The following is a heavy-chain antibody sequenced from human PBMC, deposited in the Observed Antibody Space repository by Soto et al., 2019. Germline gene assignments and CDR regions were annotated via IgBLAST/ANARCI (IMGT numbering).Heavy chain of an antibody. D-gene: IGHD3-10*01. Sequence: GGSLRLSCAASGFTVSSSSMNWVRQAPGKGLEWVSVIFTDGGTFYGDSVKGRFTISRDKSKNTLYLQMNSLRAEDTAVYYCAKDRSGSASKLLNWFDPWGQGTLVTVSS. CDR1: GFTVSSSS. J-gene: IGHJ5*02. CDR2: IFTDGGT. V-gene: IGHV3-53*01. CDR3: AKDRSGSASKLLNWFDP.